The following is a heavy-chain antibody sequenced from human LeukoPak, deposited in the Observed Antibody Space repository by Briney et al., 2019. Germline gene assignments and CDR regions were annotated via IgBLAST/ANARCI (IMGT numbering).Heavy chain of an antibody. CDR3: ARGRKLWLPPLYYYNMDV. J-gene: IGHJ6*03. CDR1: GGSFSGYY. CDR2: INHSGST. Sequence: SETLSLTCAVYGGSFSGYYWSWIRQPPGKGLEWIGEINHSGSTNYNPSLKSRVTISVDESKNQFSLKLSSVTAADTAVYYCARGRKLWLPPLYYYNMDVWGKGTTVTVSS. V-gene: IGHV4-34*01. D-gene: IGHD6-19*01.